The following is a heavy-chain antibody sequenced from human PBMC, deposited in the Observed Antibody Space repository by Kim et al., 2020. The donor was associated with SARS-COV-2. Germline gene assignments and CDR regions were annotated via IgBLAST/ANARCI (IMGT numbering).Heavy chain of an antibody. J-gene: IGHJ4*02. D-gene: IGHD6-19*01. V-gene: IGHV3-11*04. Sequence: YPGPVKGRFTISRDNAKNSLYLQMNSLRAEDTAVYYCARAYSSGWAYFDYWGQGTLVTVSS. CDR3: ARAYSSGWAYFDY.